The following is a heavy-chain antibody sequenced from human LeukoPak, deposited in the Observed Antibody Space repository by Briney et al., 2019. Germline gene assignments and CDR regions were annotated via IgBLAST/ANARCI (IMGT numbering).Heavy chain of an antibody. CDR1: GGSISSYY. CDR2: IYYSGST. V-gene: IGHV4-59*08. J-gene: IGHJ5*02. Sequence: SETLSLTCTVSGGSISSYYWSWIRQPPGKGQEWIGYIYYSGSTNYNPSLKSRVTISVDTSKNQFSLKLSSVTAADTAVYYCARHYYGSGSYLLDPWGQGTLVTVSS. CDR3: ARHYYGSGSYLLDP. D-gene: IGHD3-10*01.